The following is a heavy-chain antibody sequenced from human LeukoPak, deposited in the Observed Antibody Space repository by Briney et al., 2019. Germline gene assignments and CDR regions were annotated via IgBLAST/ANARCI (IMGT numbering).Heavy chain of an antibody. CDR2: ISGSGGST. V-gene: IGHV3-23*01. J-gene: IGHJ4*02. D-gene: IGHD3-3*01. Sequence: TGGSLRLSCAASGLTFSSYAMSWVRQAPGKGLEWVSAISGSGGSTYYADSVKGRFTISRDNSKNTLYLQMNSLRAEDTAVYYCAGHVLRFLEWLSTPFDYWGQGTLVTVSS. CDR3: AGHVLRFLEWLSTPFDY. CDR1: GLTFSSYA.